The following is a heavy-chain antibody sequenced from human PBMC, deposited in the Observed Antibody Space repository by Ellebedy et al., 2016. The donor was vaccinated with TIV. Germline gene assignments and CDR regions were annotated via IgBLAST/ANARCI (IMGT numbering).Heavy chain of an antibody. J-gene: IGHJ5*02. V-gene: IGHV3-7*01. CDR3: ARRGSYGDYAVQINSWLDT. D-gene: IGHD4-17*01. CDR2: IYQDGGVQ. CDR1: GFSFRSYW. Sequence: GESLKISCAASGFSFRSYWMSWVRQAPGKGLEWVANIYQDGGVQYYVDSVKGRFTISRNNADNSLFLQMNGLRAEDTAVYYCARRGSYGDYAVQINSWLDTWGRGTLVAVSS.